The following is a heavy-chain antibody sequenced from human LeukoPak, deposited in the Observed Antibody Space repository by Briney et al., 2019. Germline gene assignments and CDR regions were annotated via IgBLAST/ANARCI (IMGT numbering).Heavy chain of an antibody. V-gene: IGHV4-34*01. D-gene: IGHD6-6*01. CDR3: ARQSSSSIYWYFDL. CDR2: INHSGST. CDR1: GGSFSGYY. Sequence: SETLSLTCAVYGGSFSGYYWSWIRQPPGKGLEWIGEINHSGSTNYNPSLKSRVTISVDTSKNQFSLKLSSVTAADTAVYYCARQSSSSIYWYFDLWGRSTLVTVSS. J-gene: IGHJ2*01.